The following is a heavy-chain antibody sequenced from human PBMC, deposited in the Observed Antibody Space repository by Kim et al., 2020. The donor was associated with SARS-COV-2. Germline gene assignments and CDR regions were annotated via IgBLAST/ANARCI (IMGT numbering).Heavy chain of an antibody. V-gene: IGHV1-69*13. Sequence: SVKVSCKASGGTFSSYAISWVRQAPGQGLEWMGGIIPIFGTANYAQKFQGRVTITADESTSTAYMELSSLRSEDTAVYYCARVLAAAGSPSSKLLGYYGMDVWGQGTTVTVSS. D-gene: IGHD6-13*01. CDR2: IIPIFGTA. CDR3: ARVLAAAGSPSSKLLGYYGMDV. J-gene: IGHJ6*02. CDR1: GGTFSSYA.